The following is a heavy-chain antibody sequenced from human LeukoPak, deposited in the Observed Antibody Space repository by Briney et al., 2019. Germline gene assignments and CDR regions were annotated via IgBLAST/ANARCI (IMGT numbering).Heavy chain of an antibody. V-gene: IGHV4-30-4*08. CDR2: IYYSGST. J-gene: IGHJ6*03. CDR1: GGSISSGDYY. D-gene: IGHD3-3*01. CDR3: ARGEWSGPHYYYYYVDV. Sequence: SQTLSLTCTVSGGSISSGDYYWSWIRQPPGKGLEWIGYIYYSGSTYYNPSLKSRVTISVDTSKNQFSLKLSSVTAADTAVYYCARGEWSGPHYYYYYVDVWGKGTTVTVSS.